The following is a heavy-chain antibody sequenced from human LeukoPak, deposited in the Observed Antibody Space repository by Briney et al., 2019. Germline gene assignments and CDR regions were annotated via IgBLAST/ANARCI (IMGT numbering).Heavy chain of an antibody. CDR2: ISWNSGSI. Sequence: GGSLRLSCAASGFTFDDYAMHWVRQAPGKGLEWVSGISWNSGSIGYADSVKGRFTISRDNAKNSLYLQMNSLRAEDTALYYCAKAQVNYYDSSGYYVRESRYTSGAFDYWGQGTLVTVSS. CDR1: GFTFDDYA. D-gene: IGHD3-22*01. J-gene: IGHJ4*02. V-gene: IGHV3-9*01. CDR3: AKAQVNYYDSSGYYVRESRYTSGAFDY.